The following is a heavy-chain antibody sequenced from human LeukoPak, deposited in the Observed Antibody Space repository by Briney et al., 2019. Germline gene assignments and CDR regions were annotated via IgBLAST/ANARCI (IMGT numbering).Heavy chain of an antibody. V-gene: IGHV4-39*01. J-gene: IGHJ5*02. D-gene: IGHD3-3*01. Sequence: PSETLSLTCTVSGGSISSSSYYWGWIRQPPGKGLEWIGSIYYSRSTYYNPSLKSRVTISVDTSKNQFSLKLSSVTAADTAVYYCARRFNYDFWSGYSPWGPNWFDPWGQGTLVTVSS. CDR1: GGSISSSSYY. CDR2: IYYSRST. CDR3: ARRFNYDFWSGYSPWGPNWFDP.